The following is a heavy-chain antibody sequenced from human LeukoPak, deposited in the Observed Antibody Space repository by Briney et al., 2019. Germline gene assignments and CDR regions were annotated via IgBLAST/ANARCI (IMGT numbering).Heavy chain of an antibody. Sequence: PSETLSLTCTVSGGSISSGSYYWSWIRQPAGKGLEWIGRIYTSGSTNHNPSLKSRVTISVDTSKNQFSLKLSSVTAADTAVYYCARDRVPITMVRGVIIPKGDAFDIWGQGTMVTVSS. V-gene: IGHV4-61*02. CDR2: IYTSGST. CDR3: ARDRVPITMVRGVIIPKGDAFDI. D-gene: IGHD3-10*01. J-gene: IGHJ3*02. CDR1: GGSISSGSYY.